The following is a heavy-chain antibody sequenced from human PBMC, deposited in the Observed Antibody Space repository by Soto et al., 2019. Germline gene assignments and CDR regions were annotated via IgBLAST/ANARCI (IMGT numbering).Heavy chain of an antibody. CDR3: ARVSEDGDHVKPFDA. CDR1: GDSINNGGYY. CDR2: IYYRGNT. Sequence: QVQLQESGPGLVKTSQTLSLTCTVSGDSINNGGYYWSWVRQYPGKGLEWIGYIYYRGNTYYNPSLKNRVNISLDTPKEQFSLELSSVTAPDTAVYYCARVSEDGDHVKPFDAWGQGTLVTVSS. D-gene: IGHD4-17*01. V-gene: IGHV4-31*03. J-gene: IGHJ4*02.